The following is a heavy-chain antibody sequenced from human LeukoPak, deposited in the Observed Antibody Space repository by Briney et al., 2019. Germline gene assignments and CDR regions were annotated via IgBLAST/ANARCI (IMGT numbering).Heavy chain of an antibody. CDR3: ARNAAYSTSSGLNG. D-gene: IGHD6-6*01. J-gene: IGHJ4*02. CDR2: INKSGST. V-gene: IGHV4-34*01. CDR1: GGSFNGYY. Sequence: SETLSLTCAVYGGSFNGYYWTWIRQPPGKGLEWIGEINKSGSTNYNPSLKSRVTMSIDTSRNQISLRLTSVTAADTAVYYCARNAAYSTSSGLNGWGKETLVTVSS.